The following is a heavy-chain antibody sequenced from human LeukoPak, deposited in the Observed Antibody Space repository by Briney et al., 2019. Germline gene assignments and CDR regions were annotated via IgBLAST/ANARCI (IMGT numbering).Heavy chain of an antibody. D-gene: IGHD1-1*01. CDR1: GGSISSYY. CDR3: ARPTTWVGYCFDY. Sequence: PSETLSLTCTVSGGSISSYYWSWIRQPPGKGLEWIGYIYYSESTNYNPSLKSRVTISVDTSKNQFSLKLSSVTAADTAVYYCARPTTWVGYCFDYWGQGTLVTVSP. J-gene: IGHJ4*02. CDR2: IYYSEST. V-gene: IGHV4-59*01.